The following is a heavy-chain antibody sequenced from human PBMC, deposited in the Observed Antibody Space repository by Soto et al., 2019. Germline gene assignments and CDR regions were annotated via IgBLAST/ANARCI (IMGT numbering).Heavy chain of an antibody. CDR3: AREGLGEINPGWYFDL. CDR2: ISSSSSYT. Sequence: QVQLVESGGGLVKPGGSLRLSCAASGFTFSDYYMSWIRQAPGKGLEWVSYISSSSSYTNYADSVKGRFTISRDNAKNSLYLQMNSLRAEDTAVYYCAREGLGEINPGWYFDLWGRGTLVTVSS. CDR1: GFTFSDYY. D-gene: IGHD3-16*01. V-gene: IGHV3-11*06. J-gene: IGHJ2*01.